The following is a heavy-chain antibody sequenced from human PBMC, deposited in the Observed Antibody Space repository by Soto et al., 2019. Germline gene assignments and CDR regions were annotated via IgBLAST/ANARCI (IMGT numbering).Heavy chain of an antibody. V-gene: IGHV3-48*03. CDR2: ISSSGSTT. Sequence: GGSLRLSCEVSGFTFSSYEMSWVRQAPGKGLECIAYISSSGSTTDHADSVKGRFTVSRDNAKNSLYLEMNSLRVEDSGIYYCAREENYYESSGYAGRYFDYWGQGALVTVSS. CDR1: GFTFSSYE. D-gene: IGHD3-22*01. J-gene: IGHJ4*02. CDR3: AREENYYESSGYAGRYFDY.